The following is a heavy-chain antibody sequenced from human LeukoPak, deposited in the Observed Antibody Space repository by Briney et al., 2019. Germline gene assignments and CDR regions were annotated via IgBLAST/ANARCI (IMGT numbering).Heavy chain of an antibody. CDR2: IAQGGAT. D-gene: IGHD2-15*01. Sequence: SETLSLTCAVYGGSFSGCYWSWIRQPPGKGLQWIGQIAQGGATNYDASFKSRVTMSVDTSKNQVSLRVTSVTAADTAVYYCARRGPGRLFDSWGQGTLVTVSS. CDR3: ARRGPGRLFDS. J-gene: IGHJ4*02. CDR1: GGSFSGCY. V-gene: IGHV4-34*01.